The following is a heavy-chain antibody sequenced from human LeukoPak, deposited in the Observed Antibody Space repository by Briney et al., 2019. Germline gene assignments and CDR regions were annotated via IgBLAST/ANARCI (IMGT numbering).Heavy chain of an antibody. Sequence: GGSLRLSCAASGFTFSNHGMNWVRQAPGKGLEWVSGISPSGDITYYADSVKGRFTISRDNSKNTLHLEVISLTAEDTAVYYCAKDDAWLRFGEWSQGTLVTVSS. CDR2: ISPSGDIT. D-gene: IGHD3-10*01. V-gene: IGHV3-23*01. CDR1: GFTFSNHG. J-gene: IGHJ4*02. CDR3: AKDDAWLRFGE.